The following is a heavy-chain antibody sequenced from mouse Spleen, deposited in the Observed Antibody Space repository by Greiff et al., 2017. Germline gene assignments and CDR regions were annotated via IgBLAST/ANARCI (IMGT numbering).Heavy chain of an antibody. J-gene: IGHJ1*01. CDR1: GFTFSSYA. V-gene: IGHV5-9-3*01. Sequence: EVQLVESGGGLVKLGGSLKLSCAASGFTFSSYAMSWVRQTPEKRLEWVATISSGGGNTYYPDSVKGRFTISRDNAKNTLYLQMSSLKSEDTAMYYCARRSTARYWYFDVWGAGTTVTVSS. D-gene: IGHD1-2*01. CDR3: ARRSTARYWYFDV. CDR2: ISSGGGNT.